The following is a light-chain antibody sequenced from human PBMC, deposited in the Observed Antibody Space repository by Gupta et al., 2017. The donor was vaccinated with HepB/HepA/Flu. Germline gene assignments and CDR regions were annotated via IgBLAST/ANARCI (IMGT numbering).Light chain of an antibody. V-gene: IGKV3-11*01. J-gene: IGKJ2*04. CDR1: QGVSSY. CDR3: QQRSHWCS. CDR2: DVS. Sequence: EIVLTQSPATLSLSPGETATLSCRASQGVSSYVAWYQQKPGQAPRLLIHDVSKRATGIPDRFSGSGSVTDFTLTSSSRETEDVAVYYWQQRSHWCSFGPGTKLEIK.